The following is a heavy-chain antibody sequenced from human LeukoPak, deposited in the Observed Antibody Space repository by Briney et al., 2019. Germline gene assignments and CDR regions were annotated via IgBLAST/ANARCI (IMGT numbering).Heavy chain of an antibody. CDR3: ARDQEGFDY. J-gene: IGHJ4*02. Sequence: ASVTVSCKASGYSFTSNYIHWVRQAPGQGLEWMGMIYPRDGSTIYAQRFQDRVTVTRDTSTSTVHMELSGLRSEDTAVYYCARDQEGFDYWGQGTQVTVSS. V-gene: IGHV1-46*01. CDR1: GYSFTSNY. CDR2: IYPRDGST.